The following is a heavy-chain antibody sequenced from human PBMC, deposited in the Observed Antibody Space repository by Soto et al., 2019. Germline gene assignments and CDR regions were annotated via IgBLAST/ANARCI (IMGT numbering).Heavy chain of an antibody. D-gene: IGHD6-19*01. CDR3: AKEKIASTVADFFDY. CDR1: GFTFNNYA. Sequence: LRLSCEASGFTFNNYAMTCVRQTPGKGLQWVSTISGSGSSTFYADSVRGRFTISRDNSKNTLYLQMNSRRAEDTALYYCAKEKIASTVADFFDYWGQGTLVTVSS. V-gene: IGHV3-23*01. J-gene: IGHJ4*02. CDR2: ISGSGSST.